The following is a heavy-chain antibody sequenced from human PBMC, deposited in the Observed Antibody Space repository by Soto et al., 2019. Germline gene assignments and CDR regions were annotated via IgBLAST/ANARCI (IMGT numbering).Heavy chain of an antibody. CDR2: IYYSGST. V-gene: IGHV4-31*03. CDR3: ARGTGWLQLKSNQGFDY. CDR1: GGSISSGGYY. J-gene: IGHJ4*02. D-gene: IGHD1-1*01. Sequence: PSETLSLTCTVSGGSISSGGYYWSWIRQHPGKGLEWIGYIYYSGSTYYNPSLKSRVTIPVDTSKNQFSLKLSSVTAADTAVYYCARGTGWLQLKSNQGFDYWGQGTLVTVSS.